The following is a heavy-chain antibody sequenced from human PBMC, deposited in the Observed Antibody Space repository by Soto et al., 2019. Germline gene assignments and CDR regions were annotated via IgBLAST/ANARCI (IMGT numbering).Heavy chain of an antibody. CDR2: ISSSSSYI. V-gene: IGHV3-21*01. CDR1: GFTFSSYS. J-gene: IGHJ4*02. D-gene: IGHD5-18*01. Sequence: EVQLVESGGGLVKPGGSLRLSCAASGFTFSSYSMNWVRQAPGKGLEWVSSISSSSSYIYYADSVKGRFTISRDNAKNPLYLQMNSLGAEDTAVYYCASQRGYSYGPLDYWGQGTLVTVSS. CDR3: ASQRGYSYGPLDY.